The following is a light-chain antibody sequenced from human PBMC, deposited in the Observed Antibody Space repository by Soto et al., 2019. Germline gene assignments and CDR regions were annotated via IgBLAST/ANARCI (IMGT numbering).Light chain of an antibody. V-gene: IGKV1-33*01. J-gene: IGKJ4*01. CDR3: QQYDILLT. CDR1: QDITDH. Sequence: DIQMTQSPSSLSASVGDRGTITCQASQDITDHLNWYQQKPGKAPKLLIYDASTLETGVPSWFSGSGSGTDFTFTISSLQPEDIATFYCQQYDILLTFGGGTKVEI. CDR2: DAS.